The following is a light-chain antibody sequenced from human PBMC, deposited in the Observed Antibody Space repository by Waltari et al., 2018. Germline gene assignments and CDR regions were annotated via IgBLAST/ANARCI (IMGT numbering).Light chain of an antibody. CDR2: DVS. J-gene: IGLJ2*01. V-gene: IGLV2-14*03. CDR3: SSYTSSSTYVV. CDR1: SSDVGDYNY. Sequence: QSALTQPASVSGSPGQSITISCTGTSSDVGDYNYVSWYQRHPGKAPKLIIFDVSNRPSGVSNRFSGSKSGHTASLTISGLQAEDEADYYCSSYTSSSTYVVFGGGTKLTVL.